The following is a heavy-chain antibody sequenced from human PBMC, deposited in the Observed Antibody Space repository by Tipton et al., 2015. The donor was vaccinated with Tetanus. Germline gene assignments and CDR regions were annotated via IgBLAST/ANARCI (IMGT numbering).Heavy chain of an antibody. CDR3: ARDRDGGWSLDS. J-gene: IGHJ4*02. Sequence: SLRLSCAASGFTFSTYPMHWVRQAPGKGLEYVSSILGDGGSPFYANPVKGRFTISRDNSKNTLYLQMGSLGPEDMAVYYCARDRDGGWSLDSWGQGTLVTVSS. V-gene: IGHV3-64*01. CDR2: ILGDGGSP. D-gene: IGHD6-19*01. CDR1: GFTFSTYP.